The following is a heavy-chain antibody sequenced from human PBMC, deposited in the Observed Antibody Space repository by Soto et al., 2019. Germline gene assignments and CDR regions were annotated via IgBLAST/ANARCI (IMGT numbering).Heavy chain of an antibody. Sequence: GGSLRLSCAASGFTFSDYYMSWIRQAPGKGLEWVSYISSSSSYTNYADSVKGRFTISRDNAKNSLYLQMNSLRAEDTAVYYCARGVVVVAATLSYYFDYWGQGTLVTVSS. CDR1: GFTFSDYY. CDR2: ISSSSSYT. J-gene: IGHJ4*02. V-gene: IGHV3-11*06. CDR3: ARGVVVVAATLSYYFDY. D-gene: IGHD2-15*01.